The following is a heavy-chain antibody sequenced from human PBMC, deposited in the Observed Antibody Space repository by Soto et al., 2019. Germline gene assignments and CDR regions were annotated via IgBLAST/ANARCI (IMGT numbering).Heavy chain of an antibody. Sequence: QVQLVQSGDEVKKPGSSMKVSCKASGGTSSSYAINWVRQTPGPGLGLEWMGGIIPLFEAKSYAQKFKGRVTLSXXKSTSTAYMELSSLRSEDTAVYYCAGGRPYYNGDSMYYFDYWGQETLVTVSS. CDR3: AGGRPYYNGDSMYYFDY. D-gene: IGHD4-17*01. V-gene: IGHV1-69*13. CDR2: IIPLFEAK. J-gene: IGHJ4*02. CDR1: GGTSSSYA.